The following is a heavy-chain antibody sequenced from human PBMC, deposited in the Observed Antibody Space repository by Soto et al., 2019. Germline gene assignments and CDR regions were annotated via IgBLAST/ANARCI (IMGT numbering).Heavy chain of an antibody. CDR2: IVVGSGNT. CDR3: ARPYSSSRPNDAFDI. V-gene: IGHV1-58*01. Sequence: SVKVSCKASGFTFTSSAVQWVRQARGQRLEWIGWIVVGSGNTNYAQKFQERVTITRDMSTSTAYMELSSLRSDDTAVYYCARPYSSSRPNDAFDIWGQGTMVTVSS. J-gene: IGHJ3*02. CDR1: GFTFTSSA. D-gene: IGHD6-13*01.